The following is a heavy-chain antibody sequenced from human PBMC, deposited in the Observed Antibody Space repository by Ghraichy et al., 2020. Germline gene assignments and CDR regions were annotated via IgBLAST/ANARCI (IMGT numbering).Heavy chain of an antibody. CDR1: GFTFTTFA. Sequence: GGSLRLSCAASGFTFTTFAMSWVLHPPGKGLEWVSAISGSGGSTYYADSVKGRFTISRDNSKNTLYLQMNSLRAEDTAVYYCVNLREVVTATENLDYGGQGTRVTVSP. J-gene: IGHJ4*02. CDR2: ISGSGGST. CDR3: VNLREVVTATENLDY. D-gene: IGHD2-21*02. V-gene: IGHV3-23*01.